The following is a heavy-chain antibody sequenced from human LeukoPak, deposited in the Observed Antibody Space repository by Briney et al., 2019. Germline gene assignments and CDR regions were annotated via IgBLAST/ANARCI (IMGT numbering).Heavy chain of an antibody. V-gene: IGHV1-2*02. CDR3: ARGGSGMRILPLDY. J-gene: IGHJ4*02. D-gene: IGHD1-26*01. CDR1: GYTLTAYY. CDR2: INPNSGDT. Sequence: ASVKVSCKASGYTLTAYYMDWVRQAPGQGLEWMGWINPNSGDTNYPQSFQDRVTMTRDTSISTAYMELSRLRSDDTAVYYCARGGSGMRILPLDYWGQGTLVTVSS.